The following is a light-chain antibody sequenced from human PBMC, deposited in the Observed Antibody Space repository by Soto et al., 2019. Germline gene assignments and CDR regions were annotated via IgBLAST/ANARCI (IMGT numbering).Light chain of an antibody. CDR2: GAS. J-gene: IGKJ2*01. V-gene: IGKV3-15*01. CDR1: QSVCSN. CDR3: QQYNNWPYT. Sequence: EIVMTQSPATLSVSPGERATLSCRASQSVCSNLAWYQQKPGQAPRLLIYGASTRATGIPARFSGSGSGTEFTLTISSMQSEDFAVDYCQQYNNWPYTFGQGTKLEIK.